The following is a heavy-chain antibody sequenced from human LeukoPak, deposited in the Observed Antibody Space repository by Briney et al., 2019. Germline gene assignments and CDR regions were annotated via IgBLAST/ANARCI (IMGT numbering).Heavy chain of an antibody. Sequence: GSVKVSCKASGYTFTGYYMHWVRQAPGQELGWMGWINPNSGGTNYAQKFQGRVTMTRDTSISTAYMELSRLRSDDTAVYYCARSYDFWSGYYSFWGHGTLVTVSS. CDR2: INPNSGGT. CDR1: GYTFTGYY. V-gene: IGHV1-2*02. D-gene: IGHD3-3*01. CDR3: ARSYDFWSGYYSF. J-gene: IGHJ4*01.